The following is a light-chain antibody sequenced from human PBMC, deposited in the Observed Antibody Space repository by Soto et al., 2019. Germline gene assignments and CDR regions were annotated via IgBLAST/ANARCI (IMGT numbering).Light chain of an antibody. Sequence: EIVMTQSPVTLSVSPGESAALSCRASQCISTNLAWYQQKPGQAPRLLIYSASSRATGLPARFSGSGSGTEFTLTISSLQSEDLAVYYCQQYNKWPNTFGQGTRLEMK. CDR2: SAS. CDR3: QQYNKWPNT. J-gene: IGKJ2*01. V-gene: IGKV3-15*01. CDR1: QCISTN.